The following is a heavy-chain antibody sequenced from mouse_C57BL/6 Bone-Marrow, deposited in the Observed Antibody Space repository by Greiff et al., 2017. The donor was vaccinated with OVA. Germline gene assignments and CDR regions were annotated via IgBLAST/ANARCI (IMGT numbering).Heavy chain of an antibody. J-gene: IGHJ3*01. D-gene: IGHD2-2*01. CDR3: ARDYGYDGFAY. V-gene: IGHV1-50*01. Sequence: QVQLQQPGAELVKPGASVKLSCKASGYTFTSYWMQWVNQRPGQGLEWIGEIDPSDSYTNYNQKFKGKATLTVDTSSSTAYMQLSSLTSEDSAVYYCARDYGYDGFAYWGRGTLVTVSA. CDR1: GYTFTSYW. CDR2: IDPSDSYT.